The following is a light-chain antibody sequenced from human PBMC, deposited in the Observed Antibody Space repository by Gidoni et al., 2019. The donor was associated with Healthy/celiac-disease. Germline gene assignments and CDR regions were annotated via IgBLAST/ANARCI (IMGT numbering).Light chain of an antibody. CDR1: QSISSY. J-gene: IGKJ2*01. CDR2: AAS. CDR3: QQSYSTLYT. V-gene: IGKV1-39*01. Sequence: DIHMTQSPASRSASLGARVTITCRASQSISSYLNWYQQKPGKAPKLLIYAASSLQSGVPSRFSGSGSGTDFTLTISSLQPEDFAAYYCQQSYSTLYTFGQGTKLEIK.